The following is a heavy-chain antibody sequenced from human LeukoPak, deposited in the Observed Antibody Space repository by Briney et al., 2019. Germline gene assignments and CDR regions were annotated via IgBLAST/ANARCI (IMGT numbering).Heavy chain of an antibody. Sequence: SVNVSCKASGFTFTSSAVQWVRQARGQRLEWIGWIVVGSGNTNYAQKFQERVTITRDMSTSTAYMELSSLRSEDTAVYYCAAEQQVGATNWFDPWGQGTLVTVSS. CDR3: AAEQQVGATNWFDP. CDR2: IVVGSGNT. CDR1: GFTFTSSA. V-gene: IGHV1-58*01. D-gene: IGHD1-26*01. J-gene: IGHJ5*02.